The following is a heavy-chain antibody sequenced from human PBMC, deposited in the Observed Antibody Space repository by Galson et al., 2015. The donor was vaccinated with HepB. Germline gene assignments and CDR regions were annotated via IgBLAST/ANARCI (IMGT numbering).Heavy chain of an antibody. CDR2: INSDGTYI. Sequence: SLRLSCAASGFTFSSYWMHWVRQALGKGLVWVSRINSDGTYITYADSVKGRFTISRDNAKNTLYLQMNSPRAEDTALYYCARTRGAAAGIFDYWGQGTLVTVSS. D-gene: IGHD6-13*01. CDR3: ARTRGAAAGIFDY. V-gene: IGHV3-74*01. CDR1: GFTFSSYW. J-gene: IGHJ4*02.